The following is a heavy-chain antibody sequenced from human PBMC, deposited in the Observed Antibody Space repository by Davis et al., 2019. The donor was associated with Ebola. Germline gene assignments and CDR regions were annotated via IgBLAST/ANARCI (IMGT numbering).Heavy chain of an antibody. CDR1: GGYISGYY. J-gene: IGHJ3*02. CDR2: LYHGGGT. D-gene: IGHD3-22*01. Sequence: SETLSLTCTVSGGYISGYYWSWIRQPPGKGLEWIGNLYHGGGTNYSPSLKSRLTISVDTSKNQFSLKLSSVTAADTAVYYCARKSYYYDSSGYHRGAFDIWGQGTMVTVSS. V-gene: IGHV4-59*01. CDR3: ARKSYYYDSSGYHRGAFDI.